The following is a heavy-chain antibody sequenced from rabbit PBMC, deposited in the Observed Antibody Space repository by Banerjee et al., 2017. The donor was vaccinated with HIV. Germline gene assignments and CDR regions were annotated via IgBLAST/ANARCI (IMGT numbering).Heavy chain of an antibody. Sequence: QQQLEESGGGLVKPGASLTLTCKASGFSFSSGYDMCWVRQAPGKGLELIACILTSSGGTWYASWVNGRFTISRSTSLNTVTLQMTSLTAADTATYFCARADSTYGTYFNLWGPGTLVTVS. J-gene: IGHJ4*01. CDR1: GFSFSSGYD. D-gene: IGHD8-1*01. CDR2: ILTSSGGT. V-gene: IGHV1S43*01. CDR3: ARADSTYGTYFNL.